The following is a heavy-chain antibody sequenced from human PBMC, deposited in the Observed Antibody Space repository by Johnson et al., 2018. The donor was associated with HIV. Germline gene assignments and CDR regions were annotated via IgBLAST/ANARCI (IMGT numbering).Heavy chain of an antibody. D-gene: IGHD3-22*01. CDR2: IKQDGSEK. CDR1: GFTFSSYW. CDR3: ARPYYYDSSGYSNALDI. J-gene: IGHJ3*02. V-gene: IGHV3-7*01. Sequence: VQLVESGGGLVQPGGSLRLSCAASGFTFSSYWMSWVRQAPGKGLEWVANIKQDGSEKYYVDSVKGRFTISRDNSKNTLYLKMNSLRAEETAVYYCARPYYYDSSGYSNALDIWGQGTMVTVSS.